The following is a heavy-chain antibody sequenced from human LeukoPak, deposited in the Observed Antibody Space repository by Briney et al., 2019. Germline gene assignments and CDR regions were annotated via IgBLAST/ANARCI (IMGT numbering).Heavy chain of an antibody. J-gene: IGHJ4*02. CDR1: GGSISSSSYY. Sequence: SETLSLTCTVSGGSISSSSYYWGWIRQPPGKGLEWIGSIYYSGSTYYNPSLKSRVTISVDTSKNQFSLKLSSVTAADTAVYYCARTLTTVTYHYFDYWGQGTLVTVSS. CDR3: ARTLTTVTYHYFDY. V-gene: IGHV4-39*07. D-gene: IGHD4-17*01. CDR2: IYYSGST.